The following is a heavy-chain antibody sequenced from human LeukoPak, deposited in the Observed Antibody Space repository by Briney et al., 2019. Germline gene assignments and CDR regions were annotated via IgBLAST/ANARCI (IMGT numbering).Heavy chain of an antibody. J-gene: IGHJ4*02. CDR1: GFTFSSYG. CDR2: ISSSSSYI. D-gene: IGHD5-12*01. CDR3: ARVGDGYNSELD. Sequence: PGRSLRLSCAASGFTFSSYGMHWVRQAPGKGLEWVSSISSSSSYIYYADSVKGRFTISRDNAKNSLYLQMNSLRAEDTAVYYCARVGDGYNSELDWGQGTLVTVSS. V-gene: IGHV3-21*01.